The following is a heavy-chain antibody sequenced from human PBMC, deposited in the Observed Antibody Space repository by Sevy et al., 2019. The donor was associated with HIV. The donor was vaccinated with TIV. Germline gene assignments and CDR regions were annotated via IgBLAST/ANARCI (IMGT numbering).Heavy chain of an antibody. CDR3: ARHMTTTSTRGFDY. Sequence: SETLSLTCSLSGDSINNNRWWSWVRQPPGQGLEWIGEIFRTGKANYNASLESRVTISVDPSNNQIYPRLTSVTAADTAFYYCARHMTTTSTRGFDYWGQGALVTVSS. D-gene: IGHD1-1*01. J-gene: IGHJ4*02. V-gene: IGHV4-4*02. CDR2: IFRTGKA. CDR1: GDSINNNRW.